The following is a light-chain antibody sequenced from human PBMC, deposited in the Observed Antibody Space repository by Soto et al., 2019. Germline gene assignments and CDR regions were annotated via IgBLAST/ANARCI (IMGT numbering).Light chain of an antibody. Sequence: QSALTQPASVSGSPGQSITISCTGTSSDVGGYNFVSWYQQHPGKAPKLMIYDVTHRPSGVSNRFSGSKSGNTASLTISGLQAEVEADYYCLSYSSSTSPYVLGTATKLTVL. V-gene: IGLV2-14*01. J-gene: IGLJ1*01. CDR1: SSDVGGYNF. CDR3: LSYSSSTSPYV. CDR2: DVT.